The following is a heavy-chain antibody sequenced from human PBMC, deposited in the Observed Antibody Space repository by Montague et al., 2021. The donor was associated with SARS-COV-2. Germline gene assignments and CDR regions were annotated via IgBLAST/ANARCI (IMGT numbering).Heavy chain of an antibody. V-gene: IGHV4-34*01. J-gene: IGHJ4*02. CDR1: GASFSGFF. CDR2: INYSGTTNY. Sequence: SETLSLTCAVYGASFSGFFWSWIRQPPGKGLEWIAEINYSGTTNYNYNPSLGSRVTISADTSKNQFSLKLRSVTAADTAVYYCARWDPQTLTVISLRGKSANDYWGQGTLGTVSS. D-gene: IGHD4-11*01. CDR3: ARWDPQTLTVISLRGKSANDY.